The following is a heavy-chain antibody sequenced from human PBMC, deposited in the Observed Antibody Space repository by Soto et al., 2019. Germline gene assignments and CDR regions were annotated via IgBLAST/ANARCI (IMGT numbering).Heavy chain of an antibody. CDR3: ARSPVDCSSTSCYSVWFDP. Sequence: SETLSLTCAVSGDSISSYYCMWIRQPPGKGLESIGYLYYGRSANYNPSLKSRVTLSVDTSTNQCSLKLSSVTAADTAVYYCARSPVDCSSTSCYSVWFDPWGQGTLVTVSS. J-gene: IGHJ5*02. CDR2: LYYGRSA. D-gene: IGHD2-2*01. CDR1: GDSISSYY. V-gene: IGHV4-59*12.